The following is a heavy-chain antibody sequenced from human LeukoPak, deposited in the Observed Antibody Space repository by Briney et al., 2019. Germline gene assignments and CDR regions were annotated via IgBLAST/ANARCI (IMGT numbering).Heavy chain of an antibody. J-gene: IGHJ3*02. V-gene: IGHV1-58*02. CDR2: IVVSSGNT. Sequence: SVKVSCKASGFTFTSSAMQWVRQARGQRLEWIGWIVVSSGNTNYAQKFKERVTITRDMSTSTAYMELSSLRYEDTAVYECAADQSYDFWSGYPQGEAFDIWGQGTMVIVSS. CDR1: GFTFTSSA. D-gene: IGHD3-3*01. CDR3: AADQSYDFWSGYPQGEAFDI.